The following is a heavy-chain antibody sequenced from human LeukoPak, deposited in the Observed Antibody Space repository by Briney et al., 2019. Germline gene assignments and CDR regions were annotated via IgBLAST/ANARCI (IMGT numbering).Heavy chain of an antibody. D-gene: IGHD6-19*01. Sequence: GGSLRLSCAASGFTFSNYSMNWVRQAPGKGLEWVSYISSSSSSIYYADSVKGRFTISRDNAKNSLYLQMNSLRAEDTAVYYCARDQPGWGHDYWGQGTLVTVSS. V-gene: IGHV3-48*04. J-gene: IGHJ4*02. CDR1: GFTFSNYS. CDR2: ISSSSSSI. CDR3: ARDQPGWGHDY.